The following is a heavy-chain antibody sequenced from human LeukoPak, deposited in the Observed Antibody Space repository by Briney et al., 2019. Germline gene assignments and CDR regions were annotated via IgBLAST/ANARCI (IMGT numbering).Heavy chain of an antibody. CDR2: IYYSGST. V-gene: IGHV4-39*07. CDR3: ARSYCSGGSCWVYFDY. D-gene: IGHD2-15*01. J-gene: IGHJ4*02. Sequence: SETLTLTCTVSGGSISSSSYYWGWIRQPPGKGLEWIGNIYYSGSTYYNPSLKSRVTISVDTSKNQFSLKLSSVTAADTAIYYCARSYCSGGSCWVYFDYWGQGTLVTVSS. CDR1: GGSISSSSYY.